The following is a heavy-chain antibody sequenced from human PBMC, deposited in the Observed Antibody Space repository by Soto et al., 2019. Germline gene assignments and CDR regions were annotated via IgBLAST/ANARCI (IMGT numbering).Heavy chain of an antibody. J-gene: IGHJ5*02. CDR3: ARESNIVVVRAVGLDP. V-gene: IGHV1-46*01. CDR2: INPSGGST. CDR1: GYTFTSYY. D-gene: IGHD2-2*01. Sequence: ASVKVSCKASGYTFTSYYMHWVRQAPGQGLEWMGIINPSGGSTSYAQKFQGRVTMTRDTSTSTVYMELSSLRSEDTAVYYCARESNIVVVRAVGLDPWGPGTMVTVSS.